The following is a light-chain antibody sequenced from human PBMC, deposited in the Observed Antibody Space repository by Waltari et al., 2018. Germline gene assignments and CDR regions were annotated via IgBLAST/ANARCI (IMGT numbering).Light chain of an antibody. Sequence: EIVLTQSPATLSLSPGERATLSCRASQSVSDSLDWYQHNPGQAPRLLVYDASNRATGVPARFSGSGSGTHFTLTISSLEPADFAVYYCQHRSGPFGPGTKVDFK. J-gene: IGKJ3*01. CDR3: QHRSGP. V-gene: IGKV3-11*01. CDR2: DAS. CDR1: QSVSDS.